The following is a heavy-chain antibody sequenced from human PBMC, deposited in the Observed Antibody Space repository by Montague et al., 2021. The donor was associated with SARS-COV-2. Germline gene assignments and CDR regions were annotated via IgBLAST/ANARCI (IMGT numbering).Heavy chain of an antibody. CDR2: FYHSGST. CDR1: GGSISSINW. Sequence: SETLSLTCVVSGGSISSINWWSWVRQPPGKGLEWIGEFYHSGSTNYNPSLKSRVIISVDKTKNQFSLKLSSVTAAETAVYYCARTGYSSGRHAFDYGGQGP. J-gene: IGHJ4*02. V-gene: IGHV4-4*02. D-gene: IGHD6-19*01. CDR3: ARTGYSSGRHAFDY.